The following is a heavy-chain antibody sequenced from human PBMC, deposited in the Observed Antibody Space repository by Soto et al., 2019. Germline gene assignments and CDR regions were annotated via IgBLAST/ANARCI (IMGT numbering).Heavy chain of an antibody. V-gene: IGHV1-18*01. CDR2: ISTYNGYT. CDR1: GHTFATYG. Sequence: QVQLVQSGPEVKKPGASVKVSCKASGHTFATYGISWVRQAPGQGLEWMGWISTYNGYTNYAQDLQGRVTMTTDTSTSTTYMDLRSLRSDDTAVYYCARWDCSSTSCRSNAFHLWGQGTMVTVSS. D-gene: IGHD2-2*01. CDR3: ARWDCSSTSCRSNAFHL. J-gene: IGHJ3*01.